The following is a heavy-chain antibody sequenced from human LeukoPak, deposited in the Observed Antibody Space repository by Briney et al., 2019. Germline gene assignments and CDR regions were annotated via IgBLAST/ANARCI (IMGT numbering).Heavy chain of an antibody. V-gene: IGHV3-33*01. CDR1: GFTFSSYG. D-gene: IGHD6-13*01. CDR3: ARDRQQLAAEYFQH. J-gene: IGHJ1*01. CDR2: IWYDGSNK. Sequence: GGSPRLSCAASGFTFSSYGMHWVRQAPGKGLEWVAVIWYDGSNKYYADSVKGRFTISRDNSKNTLYLQMNSLRAEDTAVYYCARDRQQLAAEYFQHWGQGTLVTVSS.